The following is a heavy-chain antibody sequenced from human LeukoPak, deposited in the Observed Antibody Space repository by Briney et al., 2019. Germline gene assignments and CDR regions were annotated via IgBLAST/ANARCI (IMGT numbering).Heavy chain of an antibody. CDR2: IRGSDGST. Sequence: GGSLRLSCAASGFPFSTYAMSWFRQAPGKGLEWFSSIRGSDGSTYYADSVKGRFAISRDNSKNTLYLQMNSLRAEDTAVYYCAKDVYGDYGGLDYWGQGTLVTVSS. V-gene: IGHV3-23*01. CDR1: GFPFSTYA. J-gene: IGHJ4*02. D-gene: IGHD4-17*01. CDR3: AKDVYGDYGGLDY.